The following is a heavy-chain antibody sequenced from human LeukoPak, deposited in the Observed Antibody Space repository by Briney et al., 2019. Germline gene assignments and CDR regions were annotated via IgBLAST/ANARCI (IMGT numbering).Heavy chain of an antibody. V-gene: IGHV3-23*01. CDR3: AKDFMGLSRFDS. CDR1: GFTFNKYA. Sequence: GGSLRLSCAASGFTFNKYAMSWVRQAPGKGLEWVSTISGSGESIYYEDSVKGRFTISRDNSKNTLSLQMDSLRAEDTAVYYCAKDFMGLSRFDSWGQGTLVTISS. D-gene: IGHD1-26*01. CDR2: ISGSGESI. J-gene: IGHJ4*02.